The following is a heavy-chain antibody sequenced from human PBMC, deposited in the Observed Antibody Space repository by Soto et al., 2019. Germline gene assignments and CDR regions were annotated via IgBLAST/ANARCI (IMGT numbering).Heavy chain of an antibody. CDR2: INAGNGNT. D-gene: IGHD5-12*01. Sequence: QVQLVQSGAEVKKPGASVKVSCKASGYTFTSYAMHWVRQAPGQRLEWMGWINAGNGNTKYSQKFQGRVTITRDTSASTAYMELSSLRSEDTAVYYCARGEGGYSGYETLDYWGQGTLVTVSS. CDR1: GYTFTSYA. J-gene: IGHJ4*02. CDR3: ARGEGGYSGYETLDY. V-gene: IGHV1-3*01.